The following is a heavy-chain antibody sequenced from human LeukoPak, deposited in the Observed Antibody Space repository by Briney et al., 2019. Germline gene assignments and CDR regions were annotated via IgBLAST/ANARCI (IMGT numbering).Heavy chain of an antibody. D-gene: IGHD3-16*02. J-gene: IGHJ4*02. V-gene: IGHV4-59*01. Sequence: SETLSLTCTVSGGSISSYYWSWIRQPPGKGLEWIGYIYYSGSTNYNPSPKSRVTISVYTSKDQFSLKLSSGTAADTAVYYCARVGSYDYVWGSYRLDYFDYWGQGTLVTVSS. CDR1: GGSISSYY. CDR3: ARVGSYDYVWGSYRLDYFDY. CDR2: IYYSGST.